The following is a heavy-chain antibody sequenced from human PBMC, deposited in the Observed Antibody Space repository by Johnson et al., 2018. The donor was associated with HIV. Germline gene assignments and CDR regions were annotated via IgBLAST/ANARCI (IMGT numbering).Heavy chain of an antibody. CDR1: GFTFSSYW. D-gene: IGHD1-26*01. V-gene: IGHV3-74*01. J-gene: IGHJ3*02. CDR2: INSDGSST. Sequence: VQLVESGGGLVQPGGSLRLSCAASGFTFSSYWMHWVRQAPGKGLVWVSRINSDGSSTSYADSVKGRFTISRDNSKNTLYLQMNSLRPEDTAVYYCAKDQLVGATYAAFDIWGQGTMVTVSS. CDR3: AKDQLVGATYAAFDI.